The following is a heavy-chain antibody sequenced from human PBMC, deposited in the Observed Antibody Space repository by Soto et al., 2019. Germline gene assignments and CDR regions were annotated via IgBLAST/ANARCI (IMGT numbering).Heavy chain of an antibody. V-gene: IGHV3-23*01. D-gene: IGHD3-3*01. CDR1: GFTFSSYA. CDR2: ISGSGGST. J-gene: IGHJ3*01. CDR3: PKFFFYGFFNDPDPFXF. Sequence: GGSLRLSCAASGFTFSSYAMSWVRQAPGKGLEWVSAISGSGGSTYYADSVKGRFTISRDNSKNTLYLQMNSLRAEDTAVYYFPKFFFYGFFNDPDPFXFWAQGTMVPVSS.